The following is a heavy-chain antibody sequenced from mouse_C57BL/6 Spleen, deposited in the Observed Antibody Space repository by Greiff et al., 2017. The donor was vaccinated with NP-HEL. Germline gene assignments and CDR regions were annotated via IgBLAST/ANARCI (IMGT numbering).Heavy chain of an antibody. CDR2: INPYNGGT. Sequence: VQLQQSGPVLVKPGASVKMSCKASGYTFTDYYMNWVKQSHGKSLEWIGVINPYNGGTSYNQKFKGKATLTVDKSSSTAYMQLSSLTSEDSAVYYCARSVNYAMDYWGQGTSVTVSS. J-gene: IGHJ4*01. V-gene: IGHV1-19*01. D-gene: IGHD2-13*01. CDR3: ARSVNYAMDY. CDR1: GYTFTDYY.